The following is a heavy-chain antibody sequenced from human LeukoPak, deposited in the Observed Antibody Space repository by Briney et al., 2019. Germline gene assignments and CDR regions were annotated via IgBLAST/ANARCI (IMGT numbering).Heavy chain of an antibody. CDR2: IIPIFGTA. Sequence: SVTVSFTASGGTFSSYAISWVRQAPGQGLEWMGGIIPIFGTANYAQKFQGRVTITADESTSTAYMELSSLRSEDTAVYYCARGVVLPGKRHPDAFDIWGQGTMVTVSS. D-gene: IGHD2-21*01. CDR3: ARGVVLPGKRHPDAFDI. V-gene: IGHV1-69*13. CDR1: GGTFSSYA. J-gene: IGHJ3*02.